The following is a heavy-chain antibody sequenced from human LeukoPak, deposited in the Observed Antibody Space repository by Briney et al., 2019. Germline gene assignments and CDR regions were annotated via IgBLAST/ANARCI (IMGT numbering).Heavy chain of an antibody. Sequence: GESLKISCKGSGYSFTSYWISWVRQMPGKDLEWMGRIDPSDSYTNYSPSFQGHVTISADKSISTAYLQWSSLKASDTAMYYCARPRSGWYNWFDPWGQGTLVTVSS. V-gene: IGHV5-10-1*01. CDR1: GYSFTSYW. D-gene: IGHD6-19*01. J-gene: IGHJ5*02. CDR2: IDPSDSYT. CDR3: ARPRSGWYNWFDP.